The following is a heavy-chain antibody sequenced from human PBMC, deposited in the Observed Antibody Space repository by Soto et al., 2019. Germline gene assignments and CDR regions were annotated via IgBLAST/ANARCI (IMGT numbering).Heavy chain of an antibody. CDR1: DGSVNSGNYY. D-gene: IGHD3-16*01. Sequence: TLSLTCSVSDGSVNSGNYYWSWIRQPPGKGLEWIGHIYYIGTTDYNPSLKSRVTISVDTSKNQFSLKVTSVTAADTAVYFCAREEKQLSRYGGDFDYWGQGILVTVSS. J-gene: IGHJ4*02. CDR2: IYYIGTT. CDR3: AREEKQLSRYGGDFDY. V-gene: IGHV4-61*01.